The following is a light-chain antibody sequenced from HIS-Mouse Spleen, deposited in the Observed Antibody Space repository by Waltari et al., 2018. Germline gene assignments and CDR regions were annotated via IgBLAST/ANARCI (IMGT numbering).Light chain of an antibody. CDR2: SNN. V-gene: IGLV1-44*01. CDR3: AAWDDSLNGNYV. Sequence: QSVLTQPPSASGTPGQRATISCSGSSSNIGSNTVNWNQQLPGTAPKLLIYSNNPRPSGVPDRFSGSKSGTSASLAISGLQSEDEADYYCAAWDDSLNGNYVFGTGTKVTVL. CDR1: SSNIGSNT. J-gene: IGLJ1*01.